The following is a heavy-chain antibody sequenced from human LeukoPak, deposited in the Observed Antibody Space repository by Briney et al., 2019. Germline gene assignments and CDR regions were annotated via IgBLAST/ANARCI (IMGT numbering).Heavy chain of an antibody. D-gene: IGHD2-15*01. J-gene: IGHJ5*02. CDR2: INPNSGGT. CDR3: ARGYCSGGSCYSVENWFDP. Sequence: ASVKVSCKAAGYTFTGYYRFWVRQAPGQGLEWMGRINPNSGGTNYAQKFQGRVTMTRDTSISTAYMELSRLRSDDTAVYYCARGYCSGGSCYSVENWFDPWGQGTLDTVSS. V-gene: IGHV1-2*06. CDR1: GYTFTGYY.